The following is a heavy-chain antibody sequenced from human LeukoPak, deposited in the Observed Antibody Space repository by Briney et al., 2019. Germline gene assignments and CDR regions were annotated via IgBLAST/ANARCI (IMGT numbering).Heavy chain of an antibody. CDR2: ISSNGGST. Sequence: GGSLRLSCPASGFTFSSYAMHWVRQAPGEGLEYVSAISSNGGSTYYGDSVKGRFTISRDNSKNTLYLQMSSLRAEDTAVYYCVKGRMVRGVTYYYYGMDVWGKGTTVTVSS. CDR3: VKGRMVRGVTYYYYGMDV. D-gene: IGHD3-10*01. CDR1: GFTFSSYA. V-gene: IGHV3-64D*06. J-gene: IGHJ6*04.